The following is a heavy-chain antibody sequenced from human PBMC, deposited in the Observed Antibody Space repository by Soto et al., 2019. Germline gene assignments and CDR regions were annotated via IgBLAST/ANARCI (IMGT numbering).Heavy chain of an antibody. V-gene: IGHV1-3*01. CDR3: ARPYYYDSSGYYGGRIEP. CDR2: INAGNGNT. J-gene: IGHJ5*02. Sequence: ASVKVSCKASGYTFTSYAMHWVRQAPGQRLEWMGWINAGNGNTKYSQKFQGRVTITRDTSASTAYMELSSLRSEDTAVYYCARPYYYDSSGYYGGRIEPLGQGTLVIVSS. D-gene: IGHD3-22*01. CDR1: GYTFTSYA.